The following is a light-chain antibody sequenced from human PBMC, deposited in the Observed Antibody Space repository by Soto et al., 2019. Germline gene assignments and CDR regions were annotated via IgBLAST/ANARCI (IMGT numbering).Light chain of an antibody. Sequence: ETVMTQSPATLSVSPGERATLSCRASQSVSNNVAWYQHKPGQASRLLIYGASTRALGIPARFSGSGSGSGTEFSLTISSLQSEDFAVYYCQQYDNWPWTFGQGTKVEIK. CDR1: QSVSNN. CDR3: QQYDNWPWT. V-gene: IGKV3-15*01. J-gene: IGKJ1*01. CDR2: GAS.